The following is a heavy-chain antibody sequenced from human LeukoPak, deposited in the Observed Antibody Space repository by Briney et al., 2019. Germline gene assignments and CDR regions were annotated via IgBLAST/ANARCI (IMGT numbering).Heavy chain of an antibody. J-gene: IGHJ4*02. CDR2: ISSSSSYI. Sequence: GGSLRLSCAASGFTVSSNYMSWVRQAPGKGLEWVSSISSSSSYIYYADSVKGRFTISRDNAKNSLYLQMNSLRAEDTAVYYCVRSRGYSYGYSYYFDYWGQGTLVTVSS. CDR1: GFTVSSNY. CDR3: VRSRGYSYGYSYYFDY. V-gene: IGHV3-21*01. D-gene: IGHD5-18*01.